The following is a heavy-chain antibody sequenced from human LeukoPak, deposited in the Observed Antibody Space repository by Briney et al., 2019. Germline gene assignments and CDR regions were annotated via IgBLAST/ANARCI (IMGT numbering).Heavy chain of an antibody. CDR2: FDPEDGET. CDR3: ATDRTGTTRVFDP. V-gene: IGHV1-24*01. D-gene: IGHD1-7*01. CDR1: GYTLTELS. Sequence: ASVKVSCKVSGYTLTELSMHWVRQAPGKGLEWMGGFDPEDGETIYAQKFQGRVTMTEDTSTDTAYMELSSLRSEDTAVYYCATDRTGTTRVFDPWAREPWSPSPQ. J-gene: IGHJ5*02.